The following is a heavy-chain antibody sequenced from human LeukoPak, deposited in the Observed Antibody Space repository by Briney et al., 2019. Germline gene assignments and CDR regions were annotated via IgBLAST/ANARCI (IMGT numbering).Heavy chain of an antibody. Sequence: SETLSLTCTVSGGSISSYYWSCIRQPAGKGLEWIGRIYTSGSTNYNPSLKSRVTISVDTSKNQFSLKLSSVTAADTAVYYCASTLASGSYWRGFDYWGQGTLVTVSS. D-gene: IGHD1-26*01. J-gene: IGHJ4*02. CDR2: IYTSGST. V-gene: IGHV4-4*07. CDR1: GGSISSYY. CDR3: ASTLASGSYWRGFDY.